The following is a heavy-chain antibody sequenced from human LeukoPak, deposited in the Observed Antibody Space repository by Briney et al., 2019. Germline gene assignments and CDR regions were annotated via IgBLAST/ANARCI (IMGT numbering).Heavy chain of an antibody. V-gene: IGHV4-59*01. CDR1: GGSFSSYY. Sequence: PSETLSLTCAVYGGSFSSYYWSWIRQPPGKGLEWIGYIYYSGSTNYNPSLKSRVTISVDTSKNQFSLKLSSVTAADTAVYYCARGTNHYDFWSGYYNWFDPWGQGTLVTVSS. J-gene: IGHJ5*02. D-gene: IGHD3-3*01. CDR2: IYYSGST. CDR3: ARGTNHYDFWSGYYNWFDP.